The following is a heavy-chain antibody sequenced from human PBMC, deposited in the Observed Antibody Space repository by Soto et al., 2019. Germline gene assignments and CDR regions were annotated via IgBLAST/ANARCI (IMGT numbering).Heavy chain of an antibody. J-gene: IGHJ4*03. D-gene: IGHD5-12*01. CDR3: TRVGWLRDDGY. CDR2: IRSKAYGGTT. Sequence: GGSLRLSCTASGLTFCDYAMSWVRQAPGKGLEWVGFIRSKAYGGTTEYAASVKGRFTISRDDSKSIAYLQMNSLKTEDTAVYYCTRVGWLRDDGYWGRQTLVGVSS. CDR1: GLTFCDYA. V-gene: IGHV3-49*04.